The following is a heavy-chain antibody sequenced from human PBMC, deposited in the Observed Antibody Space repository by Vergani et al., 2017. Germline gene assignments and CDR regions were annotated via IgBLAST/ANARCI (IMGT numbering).Heavy chain of an antibody. D-gene: IGHD2-21*01. CDR3: AREGGCGGDCYRLTPLYYYYYMDV. Sequence: QVQLVESGGGVVQPGRSLRLSCAASGFTFRSYGMHWVRQAPGKGLEWVAVIWYEGSNKYYADSVKGRFTISRDNSKNTLYLQMNSLSAEDTAVYYCAREGGCGGDCYRLTPLYYYYYMDVWGKGTTVTVSS. V-gene: IGHV3-33*01. CDR2: IWYEGSNK. CDR1: GFTFRSYG. J-gene: IGHJ6*03.